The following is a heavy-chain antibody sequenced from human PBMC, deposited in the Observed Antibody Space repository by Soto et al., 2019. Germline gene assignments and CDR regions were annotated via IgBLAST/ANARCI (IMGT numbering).Heavy chain of an antibody. CDR1: GFTFSSYG. V-gene: IGHV3-33*01. D-gene: IGHD3-22*01. J-gene: IGHJ5*02. CDR3: ARDYDSSGYLNWFDP. Sequence: SLRLSCAASGFTFSSYGMHWVRQAPGKGLEWVAVIWYDGSNKYYADSVKGRFTISRDNSKNTLYLQMNSLRAEDTAVYYCARDYDSSGYLNWFDPWGQGTLVTVSS. CDR2: IWYDGSNK.